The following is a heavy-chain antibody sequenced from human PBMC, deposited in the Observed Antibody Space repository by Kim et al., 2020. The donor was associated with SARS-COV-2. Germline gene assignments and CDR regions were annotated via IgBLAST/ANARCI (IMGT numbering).Heavy chain of an antibody. D-gene: IGHD3-22*01. CDR3: ARTYYYDSSGYSTWYFDL. V-gene: IGHV1-18*01. CDR2: ISAYNGNT. Sequence: ASVKVSCKASGYTFTSYGISWVRQAPGQGLEWMGWISAYNGNTNYAQKLQGRVTMTTDTSTSTAYMELRSLRSDDTAVYYCARTYYYDSSGYSTWYFDLWGRGTLVTVSS. J-gene: IGHJ2*01. CDR1: GYTFTSYG.